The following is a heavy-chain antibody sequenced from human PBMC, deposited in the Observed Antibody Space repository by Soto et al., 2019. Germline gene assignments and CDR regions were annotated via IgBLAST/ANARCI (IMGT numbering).Heavy chain of an antibody. CDR2: ISGPGDST. J-gene: IGHJ4*02. Sequence: GGSLRLSCAASGFTFSNYAMSWVRQAPGKGLEWVSAISGPGDSTYFADSVKGRFTISRDNSKNTLDLQMNSLRAEDTAVYYCAKEGRSVGASNFDYWGQGTLVTVSS. V-gene: IGHV3-23*01. CDR3: AKEGRSVGASNFDY. CDR1: GFTFSNYA. D-gene: IGHD1-26*01.